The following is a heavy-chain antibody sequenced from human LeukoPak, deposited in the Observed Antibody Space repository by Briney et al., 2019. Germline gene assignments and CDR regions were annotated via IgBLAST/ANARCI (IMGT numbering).Heavy chain of an antibody. CDR2: ISSSGGST. V-gene: IGHV3-23*01. CDR3: ARGGGHGTAMVF. J-gene: IGHJ4*02. Sequence: GGSLRLSCAASGFTFNTYAMSWVRQAPGKGLEWVSAISSSGGSTYYADSVKGRFTISRDNAKNSLSLQMNSLRAEDTAVYYCARGGGHGTAMVFWGQGTLVTVSS. D-gene: IGHD5-18*01. CDR1: GFTFNTYA.